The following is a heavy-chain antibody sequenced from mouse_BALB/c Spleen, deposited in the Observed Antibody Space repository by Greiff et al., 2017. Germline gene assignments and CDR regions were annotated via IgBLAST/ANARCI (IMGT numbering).Heavy chain of an antibody. CDR2: ISSGGGNT. Sequence: EVQLVESGGGLVKPGGSLKLSCAASGFTFSSYTMSWVRQTPEKRLEWVATISSGGGNTYYPDSVKGRFTISRDNAKNNLYLQMSSLRSEDTALYYCAGHYGNYAVYAMDYWGQGTSVTVSS. CDR1: GFTFSSYT. J-gene: IGHJ4*01. CDR3: AGHYGNYAVYAMDY. D-gene: IGHD2-1*01. V-gene: IGHV5-9*03.